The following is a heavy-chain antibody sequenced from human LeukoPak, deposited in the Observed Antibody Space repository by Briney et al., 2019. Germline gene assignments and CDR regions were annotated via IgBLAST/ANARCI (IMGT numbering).Heavy chain of an antibody. CDR1: GFTFSSYG. CDR2: IWYDGSNK. Sequence: GRSLRLSCAASGFTFSSYGMHWVRQAPGKGLEWVAVIWYDGSNKYYADSVKGRFTISRDNSKSTLYLQMNSQRAEDTAVYYCAKDRGYDSSYFDYWGQGTLVAVSS. CDR3: AKDRGYDSSYFDY. D-gene: IGHD5-12*01. J-gene: IGHJ4*02. V-gene: IGHV3-33*06.